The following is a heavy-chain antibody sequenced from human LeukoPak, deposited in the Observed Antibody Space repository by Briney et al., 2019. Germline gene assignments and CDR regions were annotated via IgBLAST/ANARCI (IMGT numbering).Heavy chain of an antibody. D-gene: IGHD4-23*01. Sequence: GGSLRLSCAASEFAFSTYNMNWVRQAPGKGLEWVSYISTGSSTTYYTDSVKGRFTISRDNVENSLYLQMNSLRDEDTAVYYCARVAAGYSVNYFDYWGQGTLVTVSS. CDR3: ARVAAGYSVNYFDY. CDR1: EFAFSTYN. V-gene: IGHV3-48*02. J-gene: IGHJ4*02. CDR2: ISTGSSTT.